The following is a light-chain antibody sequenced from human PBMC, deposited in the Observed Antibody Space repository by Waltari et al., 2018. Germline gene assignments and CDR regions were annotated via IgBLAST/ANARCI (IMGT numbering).Light chain of an antibody. CDR2: DAS. J-gene: IGKJ1*01. V-gene: IGKV3D-20*02. Sequence: EIVLTQSPATLSLSPGERATLSCRASQTVNNRLAWYQQKPGQRPRLLIYDASTRAAGIPDRFSGSGSGTYFTLTITRLEPEDVAVYFCQQERNWSWTFGQGTKVEIK. CDR1: QTVNNR. CDR3: QQERNWSWT.